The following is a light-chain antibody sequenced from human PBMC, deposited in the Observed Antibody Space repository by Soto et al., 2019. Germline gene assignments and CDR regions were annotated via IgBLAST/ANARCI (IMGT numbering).Light chain of an antibody. J-gene: IGKJ5*01. Sequence: EIMMTQSPVTLSVSPGERATLSCRASQSGSNNLAWYQQKPGQAPRLLIYYASTRATGIPARFSGSGSATEFTLTIGSLKSEDFAIYYCQQYNDWPPITFGQGTRLEIK. CDR3: QQYNDWPPIT. CDR2: YAS. V-gene: IGKV3-15*01. CDR1: QSGSNN.